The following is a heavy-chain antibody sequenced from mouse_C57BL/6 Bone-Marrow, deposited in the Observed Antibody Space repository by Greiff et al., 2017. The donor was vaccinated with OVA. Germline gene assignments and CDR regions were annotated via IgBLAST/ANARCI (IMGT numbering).Heavy chain of an antibody. CDR1: GFNIKDYY. V-gene: IGHV14-1*01. Sequence: EVQLQQSGAELVRPGASVKLSCTASGFNIKDYYMHWVKQRPEQGLEWIGRIDPEDGDTEYAPKFQGKATMTADTSSNTAYLQLSSLTSEDTAVYYCTTGVTTRAWFAYWGQGTLVTVSA. CDR3: TTGVTTRAWFAY. J-gene: IGHJ3*01. D-gene: IGHD2-2*01. CDR2: IDPEDGDT.